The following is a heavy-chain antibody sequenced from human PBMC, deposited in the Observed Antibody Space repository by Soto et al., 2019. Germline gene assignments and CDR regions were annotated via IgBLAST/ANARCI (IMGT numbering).Heavy chain of an antibody. D-gene: IGHD6-19*01. CDR1: GFTFSSYS. CDR2: ISSSSSTI. CDR3: ANRYSSGWDWNYFDY. J-gene: IGHJ4*02. V-gene: IGHV3-48*01. Sequence: GGSLRLSCAASGFTFSSYSMNWVRQAPGKGLEWVSYISSSSSTIYYADSVKGRFTISRDNAKNSLYLQMNSLRAEDTAVYYCANRYSSGWDWNYFDYWGQGTLVTVSS.